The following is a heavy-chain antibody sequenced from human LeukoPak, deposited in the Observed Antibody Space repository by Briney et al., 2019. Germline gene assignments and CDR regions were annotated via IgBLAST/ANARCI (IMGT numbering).Heavy chain of an antibody. CDR3: PIGSWELYIHGPHWYCEL. D-gene: IGHD1-26*01. CDR2: ITPGGST. CDR1: RGSFSGFF. Sequence: SGTLSLTCAVYRGSFSGFFWTWVRQPPGKGLEWIGDITPGGSTNYNSSLKSRLTMSLDSSRDQFSLKLSLVTAADTAVYYCPIGSWELYIHGPHWYCELWGLGPLDIVS. J-gene: IGHJ2*01. V-gene: IGHV4-34*01.